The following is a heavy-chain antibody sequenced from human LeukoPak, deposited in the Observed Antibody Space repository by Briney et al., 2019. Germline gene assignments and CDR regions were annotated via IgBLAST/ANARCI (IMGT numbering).Heavy chain of an antibody. CDR3: AREGDSSGYYFYFDY. Sequence: ASVKVSCKASGYTFTSYGISWVRQAPGQGLEWMGRIIPILGIANYAQKFQGRVTITADKSTSTAYMELSSLRSEDTAVYYCAREGDSSGYYFYFDYWGQGTLVTVSS. V-gene: IGHV1-69*04. CDR2: IIPILGIA. CDR1: GYTFTSYG. J-gene: IGHJ4*02. D-gene: IGHD3-22*01.